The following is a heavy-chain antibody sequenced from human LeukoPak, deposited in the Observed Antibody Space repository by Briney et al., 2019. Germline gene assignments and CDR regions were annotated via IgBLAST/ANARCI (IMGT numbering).Heavy chain of an antibody. V-gene: IGHV1-2*02. CDR2: INPNSGGT. D-gene: IGHD6-13*01. Sequence: ASVKVSCKASGYTFTGYYMHWVRQAPGQGLEGMGWINPNSGGTNYAQKFQGRVTMTRDTSISTAYMELSRLRSDDTAVYYCARAWQQLVRGDAFDIWGQGTMVTVSS. CDR1: GYTFTGYY. CDR3: ARAWQQLVRGDAFDI. J-gene: IGHJ3*02.